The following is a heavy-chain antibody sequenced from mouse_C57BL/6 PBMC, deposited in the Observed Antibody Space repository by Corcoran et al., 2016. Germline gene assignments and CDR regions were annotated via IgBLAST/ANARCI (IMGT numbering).Heavy chain of an antibody. J-gene: IGHJ2*01. D-gene: IGHD1-1*01. CDR3: SRRRIYYGSSFFDY. V-gene: IGHV9-3*01. CDR1: GYTFTTYG. Sequence: QIQLVQSGPELKKPGETVKISCKASGYTFTTYGMSWVKQAPGKCLKWMGWINTYSGVPTYADDFKGLVAFSLETSASTAYLQTNNLKNEDTATYFCSRRRIYYGSSFFDYWGQGTTLTFSS. CDR2: INTYSGVP.